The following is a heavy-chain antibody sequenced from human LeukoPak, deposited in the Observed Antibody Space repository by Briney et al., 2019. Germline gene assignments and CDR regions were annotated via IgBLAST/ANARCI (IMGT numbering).Heavy chain of an antibody. D-gene: IGHD3-3*01. V-gene: IGHV4-4*07. CDR3: ARVSSGYYYYYYMDV. J-gene: IGHJ6*03. CDR1: GGSISSYY. CDR2: IYTSGST. Sequence: SETLSLTCTVSGGSISSYYWSWIRQPAGKGLEWIGRIYTSGSTNYNPSLKSRVTMSVDTSKNKFSLKLSSVTAADTAVYYCARVSSGYYYYYYMDVWGKGTTVTVSS.